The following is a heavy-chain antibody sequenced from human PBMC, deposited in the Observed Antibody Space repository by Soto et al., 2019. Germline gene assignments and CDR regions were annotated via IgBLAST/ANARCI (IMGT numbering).Heavy chain of an antibody. V-gene: IGHV3-23*01. Sequence: EVQLLESGGGLVQPGGSLRLSCAASGFTFSSYAMSWVRQAPGKGLEWVSVISGSGASTYYADSVKGRFTISRDNSKNALYLQMNSPRAEDTAVYYCAGSYCSGGSCYSGVDYYYYYYMDVWGKGTTVTVSS. CDR3: AGSYCSGGSCYSGVDYYYYYYMDV. CDR2: ISGSGAST. J-gene: IGHJ6*03. CDR1: GFTFSSYA. D-gene: IGHD2-15*01.